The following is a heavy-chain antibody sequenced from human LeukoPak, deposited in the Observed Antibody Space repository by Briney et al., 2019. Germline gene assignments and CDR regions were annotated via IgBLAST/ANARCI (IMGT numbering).Heavy chain of an antibody. CDR1: GFTVSSNY. V-gene: IGHV3-66*01. CDR3: ALLGKLLVSDP. D-gene: IGHD2/OR15-2a*01. J-gene: IGHJ5*02. Sequence: PGGSLRLSCAASGFTVSSNYMSWVRQAPGKGLEWVSVIYSGGSTYYADSVKGRFTISRDNSKNTLYLQMNSLRAEDTAVYYCALLGKLLVSDPWGQGTLVTVSS. CDR2: IYSGGST.